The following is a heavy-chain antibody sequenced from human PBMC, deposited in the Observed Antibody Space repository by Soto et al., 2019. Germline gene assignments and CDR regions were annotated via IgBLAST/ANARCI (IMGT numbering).Heavy chain of an antibody. CDR3: SLGTAAAADVDY. Sequence: QVQLVQSGAEVKKPGASVKVSCKASGYTFTSYGISWVRQAPGQGLEWMAWISAYNGNTDYAQKLQGSVTMTTDTSDSTAYMEQRGLRYEDTAVYYCSLGTAAAADVDYWGQGTLVTVSS. CDR2: ISAYNGNT. CDR1: GYTFTSYG. V-gene: IGHV1-18*01. J-gene: IGHJ4*02. D-gene: IGHD6-13*01.